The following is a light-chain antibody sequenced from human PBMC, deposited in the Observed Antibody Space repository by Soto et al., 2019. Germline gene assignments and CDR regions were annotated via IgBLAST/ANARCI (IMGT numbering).Light chain of an antibody. CDR1: QSVSSY. CDR2: DAS. V-gene: IGKV3-11*01. Sequence: EIVLTQSPATLSLSPGERATLSCRASQSVSSYLAWYQQKPGQAPRLLIYDASNRATGIPARFSGSGSGTDFTLNISSLEPEDFAVYYGQQRSNWPPLTFGGGTKVEIK. J-gene: IGKJ4*01. CDR3: QQRSNWPPLT.